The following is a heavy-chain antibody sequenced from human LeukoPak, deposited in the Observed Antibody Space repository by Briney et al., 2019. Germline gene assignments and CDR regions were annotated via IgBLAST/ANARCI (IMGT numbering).Heavy chain of an antibody. J-gene: IGHJ6*03. CDR3: ARGHRDSGYGYYYYYYMDV. CDR2: IIPIFGTA. V-gene: IGHV1-69*06. D-gene: IGHD5-12*01. CDR1: GGTFSSYA. Sequence: SVKVSCKASGGTFSSYAISWVRQAPGQGLEWMGGIIPIFGTANYAQKFQGRVTITADKSTSTAYMELSSLRSEDTAVYYCARGHRDSGYGYYYYYYMDVWGKGTTVTVSS.